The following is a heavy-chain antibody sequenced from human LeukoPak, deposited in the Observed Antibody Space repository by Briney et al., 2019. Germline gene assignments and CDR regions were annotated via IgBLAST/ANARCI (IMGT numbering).Heavy chain of an antibody. J-gene: IGHJ4*02. D-gene: IGHD6-19*01. V-gene: IGHV1-2*02. Sequence: ASVKVSCKASGYTFTGYFMHWVRQAPGQGLEWMGWINPNSGATTFEQKFQGRVSMTRDTSISTAYMELSRLRSDDTAVYFCAREMGAVAGTIDYWGQGTLVTVSS. CDR2: INPNSGAT. CDR3: AREMGAVAGTIDY. CDR1: GYTFTGYF.